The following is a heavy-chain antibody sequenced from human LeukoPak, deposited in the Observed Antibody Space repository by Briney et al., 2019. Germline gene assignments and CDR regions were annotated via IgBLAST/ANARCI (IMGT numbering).Heavy chain of an antibody. CDR3: ASRYDSSGYYFN. CDR1: GSTFTSYD. Sequence: ASVKVSCKASGSTFTSYDINWVRQATGQGLEWMGWMNPNSGDTGYAQRFQGRVTMTRNTSITTAYMELSSLRSEDTDVYYCASRYDSSGYYFNWGQGTLVTVSS. J-gene: IGHJ4*02. CDR2: MNPNSGDT. D-gene: IGHD3-22*01. V-gene: IGHV1-8*01.